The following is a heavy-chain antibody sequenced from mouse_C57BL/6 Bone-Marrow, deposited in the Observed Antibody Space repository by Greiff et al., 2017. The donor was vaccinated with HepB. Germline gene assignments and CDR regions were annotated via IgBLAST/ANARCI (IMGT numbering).Heavy chain of an antibody. J-gene: IGHJ3*01. V-gene: IGHV3-1*01. Sequence: ESGPGMVKPSQSLSLTCTVTGYSITSGYDWHWIRHFPGNKLEWMGYISYSGSTNYNPSLKSRISITHDTSKNHFFLKLNSVTTEDTATYYCARGEDYGFAYWGQGTLVTVSA. CDR3: ARGEDYGFAY. CDR1: GYSITSGYD. D-gene: IGHD2-4*01. CDR2: ISYSGST.